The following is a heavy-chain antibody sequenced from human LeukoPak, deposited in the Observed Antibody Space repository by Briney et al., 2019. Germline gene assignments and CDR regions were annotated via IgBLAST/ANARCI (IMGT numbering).Heavy chain of an antibody. CDR3: ARELGNHFDY. D-gene: IGHD1-14*01. CDR1: GGSINTYY. Sequence: PSETLSLTCTVSGGSINTYYWSWIRQPPGKGLEWIGYMYHSGSTYYNPSLKSRVTISVDRSKNQFSLKLSSVTAADTAVYYCARELGNHFDYWGQGTLVTVSS. V-gene: IGHV4-30-2*01. CDR2: MYHSGST. J-gene: IGHJ4*02.